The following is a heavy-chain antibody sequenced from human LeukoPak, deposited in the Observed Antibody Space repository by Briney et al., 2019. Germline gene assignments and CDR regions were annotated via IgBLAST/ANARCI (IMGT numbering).Heavy chain of an antibody. Sequence: GASVKVSCKISGYTFTENYIHWVRQAPGQGLEWTGLINPHTGAANYTQKFQGRVTMTRDTSISTAYMHLSRLKSDDTAVYYCARGKSGYSPWGQGTPVTVSS. CDR3: ARGKSGYSP. D-gene: IGHD3-22*01. CDR2: INPHTGAA. CDR1: GYTFTENY. V-gene: IGHV1-2*02. J-gene: IGHJ4*02.